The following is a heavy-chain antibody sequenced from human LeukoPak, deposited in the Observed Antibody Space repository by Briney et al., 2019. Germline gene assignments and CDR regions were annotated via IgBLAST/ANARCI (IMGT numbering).Heavy chain of an antibody. J-gene: IGHJ4*02. Sequence: PSETLSLTCTVSGGSISSYYWSWIRQPPGKGLEWIGYIYTSGSTNYNPSLKSRVTISVDTSKNQFSLKLSSVTAADTALYYCARLYCSSTSCHLGVDYWGQGTLVTVSS. D-gene: IGHD2-2*01. CDR1: GGSISSYY. CDR3: ARLYCSSTSCHLGVDY. CDR2: IYTSGST. V-gene: IGHV4-4*09.